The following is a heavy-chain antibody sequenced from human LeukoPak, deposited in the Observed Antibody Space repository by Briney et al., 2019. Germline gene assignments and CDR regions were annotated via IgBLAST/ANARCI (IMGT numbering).Heavy chain of an antibody. J-gene: IGHJ4*02. CDR2: IYYSGST. Sequence: TSSETLSLTCTVSGGSISSGGYYWGWIRQPPGKGLEWIGSIYYSGSTYYNPSLKSRVTISVDTSKNQFSLKLSSVTAADTAVYYCARRGRYSLYYFDYWGQGTLVTVSS. CDR3: ARRGRYSLYYFDY. D-gene: IGHD5-18*01. V-gene: IGHV4-39*01. CDR1: GGSISSGGYY.